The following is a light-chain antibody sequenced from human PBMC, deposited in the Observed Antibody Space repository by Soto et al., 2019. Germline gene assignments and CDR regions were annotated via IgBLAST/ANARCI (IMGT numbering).Light chain of an antibody. CDR2: KAS. Sequence: DIQMTQSPSTLSASVGDRVTITCRASQSISSWLAWYQQKPGKAPKLLIYKASSLDSGVPSRFSGSGSGTEFTLTSSSLQPDDFATYYCQQYYSYPLTFGGGTKVEIK. CDR3: QQYYSYPLT. J-gene: IGKJ4*01. V-gene: IGKV1-5*03. CDR1: QSISSW.